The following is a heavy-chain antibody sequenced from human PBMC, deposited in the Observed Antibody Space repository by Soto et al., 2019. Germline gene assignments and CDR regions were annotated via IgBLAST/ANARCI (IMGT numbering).Heavy chain of an antibody. CDR2: IYSGGST. CDR3: ARRGVISYYYYYMDV. J-gene: IGHJ6*03. Sequence: EVQLVESGGGLVQPGGSLRLSCAASGFTVSSNYMSWVRQAPGKGLEWVSVIYSGGSTYYADSVKGRFTISRHNSKNTLYLQMNSLRAEDTAVYYCARRGVISYYYYYMDVRDKGTTVTVSS. CDR1: GFTVSSNY. V-gene: IGHV3-53*04. D-gene: IGHD3-16*02.